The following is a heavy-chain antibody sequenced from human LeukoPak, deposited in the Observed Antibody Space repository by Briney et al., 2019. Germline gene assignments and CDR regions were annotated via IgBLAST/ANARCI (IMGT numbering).Heavy chain of an antibody. J-gene: IGHJ4*02. Sequence: ASVKVSCKASGYTFTSYGISWVRQAPGQGLEWMGWISAYNGNTNYAQKLQGRVTMTRDTSTSTVYMELSSLRSEDTAVYYCARVGAARQYYFDYWGQGTLVTVSS. CDR1: GYTFTSYG. V-gene: IGHV1-18*01. CDR2: ISAYNGNT. CDR3: ARVGAARQYYFDY. D-gene: IGHD6-6*01.